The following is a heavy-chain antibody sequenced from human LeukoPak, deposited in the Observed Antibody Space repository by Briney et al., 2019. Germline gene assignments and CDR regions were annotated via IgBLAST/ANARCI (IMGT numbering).Heavy chain of an antibody. J-gene: IGHJ4*02. D-gene: IGHD3-22*01. Sequence: GASVKVSCKASGYTFTGYYMHWVRQAPGQGLEWMGWINPNSGGTNYAQKFQGRVTMTRDTSISTAYMELSRLRSDDTAVYYCARSVASFSSGYRYWGQGTLVTVSS. CDR1: GYTFTGYY. CDR2: INPNSGGT. V-gene: IGHV1-2*02. CDR3: ARSVASFSSGYRY.